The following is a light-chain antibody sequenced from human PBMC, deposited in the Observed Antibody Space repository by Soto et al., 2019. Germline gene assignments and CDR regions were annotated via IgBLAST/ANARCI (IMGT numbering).Light chain of an antibody. J-gene: IGLJ3*02. CDR1: SSDVGAYNF. Sequence: QSALTQPASVSGSPGQSITISCTGTSSDVGAYNFVSWYQHHPGKVPKLIIYDVANRPSGVPDRFSGSKSGTTASLTISGLHAEDEADYYCSSYSTSGTLVVFGGGTKLTVL. CDR3: SSYSTSGTLVV. CDR2: DVA. V-gene: IGLV2-14*03.